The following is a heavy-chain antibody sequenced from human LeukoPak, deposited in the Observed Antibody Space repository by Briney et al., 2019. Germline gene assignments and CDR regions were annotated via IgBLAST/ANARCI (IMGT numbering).Heavy chain of an antibody. CDR3: ARDERYDSSGYPFDY. CDR2: INPNSGGT. D-gene: IGHD3-22*01. J-gene: IGHJ4*02. V-gene: IGHV1-2*03. Sequence: LGASVKVSCKASGYTFTGYFMHWVRQAPGQGLEWMGWINPNSGGTNYAQKFQGRVTMTRDTSISTAYMDLSRLRSDDTAVYYCARDERYDSSGYPFDYWGQGTLVTVSS. CDR1: GYTFTGYF.